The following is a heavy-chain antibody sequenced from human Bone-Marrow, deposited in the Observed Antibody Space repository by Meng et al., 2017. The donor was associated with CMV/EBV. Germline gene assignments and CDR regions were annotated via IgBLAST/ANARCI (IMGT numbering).Heavy chain of an antibody. D-gene: IGHD1-26*01. J-gene: IGHJ2*01. CDR1: GITFTDAW. CDR2: IKGRTDGGTI. CDR3: TSYRGAPRWHFDL. Sequence: SGITFTDAWMSWVRQAPGMGLEWVARIKGRTDGGTIDYTTPVKGRFTISRDDSKNTLYLQMHSLKTEDTAVYYCTSYRGAPRWHFDLWGRGTLVTVSS. V-gene: IGHV3-15*01.